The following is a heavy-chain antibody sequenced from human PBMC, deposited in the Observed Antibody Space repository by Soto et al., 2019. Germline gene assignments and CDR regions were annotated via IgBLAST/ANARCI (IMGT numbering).Heavy chain of an antibody. CDR2: IYYSGST. CDR1: GGSISSGGYY. Sequence: PSETLSLTCTVSGGSISSGGYYWSWIRQHPGKGLEWIGYIYYSGSTYYNPSLKSRVTISVDTSKNQFFLKLSSVTAADTAVYYCARADWSDYYYYGMDVWGQGTTVTVSS. CDR3: ARADWSDYYYYGMDV. J-gene: IGHJ6*02. D-gene: IGHD3-3*01. V-gene: IGHV4-31*03.